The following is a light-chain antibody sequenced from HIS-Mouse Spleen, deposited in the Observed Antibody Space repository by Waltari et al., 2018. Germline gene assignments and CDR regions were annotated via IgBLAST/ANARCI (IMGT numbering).Light chain of an antibody. CDR1: SSDVGGYNY. Sequence: QSALTQPASVSGSPGQSITISCTGTSSDVGGYNYVSWYHQHPGKAPKLMIYDVSNRPSGVSNRFSGSKSGNTASLTISGLQAEDEADYYCSSYTSSSFNVVFGGGTKLTVL. V-gene: IGLV2-14*03. CDR2: DVS. CDR3: SSYTSSSFNVV. J-gene: IGLJ2*01.